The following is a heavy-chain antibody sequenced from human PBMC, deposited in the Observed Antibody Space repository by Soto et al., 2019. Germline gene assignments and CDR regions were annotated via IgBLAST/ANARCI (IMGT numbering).Heavy chain of an antibody. J-gene: IGHJ6*02. Sequence: EVQLVESGGGLVKPGGSLRLSCAASGFTFSSYSMNWVRQAPGKGLEWVSSISSSSSYIYYADSVKGRFTISRDNAKNSLYLQMNSLRAEDTAVYYCARDTGVWRVIENGMDVWGQGTTVTVSS. D-gene: IGHD3-10*01. CDR2: ISSSSSYI. V-gene: IGHV3-21*01. CDR1: GFTFSSYS. CDR3: ARDTGVWRVIENGMDV.